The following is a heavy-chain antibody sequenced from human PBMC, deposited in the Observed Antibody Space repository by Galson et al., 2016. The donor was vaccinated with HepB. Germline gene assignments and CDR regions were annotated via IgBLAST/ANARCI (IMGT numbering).Heavy chain of an antibody. J-gene: IGHJ4*02. CDR1: GFTFSSYW. V-gene: IGHV3-74*01. CDR3: ARAYNPAGRWAHYFEY. CDR2: ISGDGKST. D-gene: IGHD3-16*01. Sequence: SLRLSCAASGFTFSSYWMHWVRQAPGKGLVWVSRISGDGKSTSKGRFPISRDNAKNTLYLQMKNLRAEDTGVYYCARAYNPAGRWAHYFEYWGQGTLVTVSS.